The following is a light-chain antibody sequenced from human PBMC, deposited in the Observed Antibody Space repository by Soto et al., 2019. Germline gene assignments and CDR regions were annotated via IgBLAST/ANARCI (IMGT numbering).Light chain of an antibody. CDR2: AAS. Sequence: EIQMTQSPSSLSASVGDRVTITCRASQSISSYLNWYQQKPGKAPKLLIYAASSLQSGVPSRFSGSGSGTDFTLTISSLQPEDFATYYCQQSYSTLGTFGGGTKV. V-gene: IGKV1-39*01. CDR1: QSISSY. CDR3: QQSYSTLGT. J-gene: IGKJ4*01.